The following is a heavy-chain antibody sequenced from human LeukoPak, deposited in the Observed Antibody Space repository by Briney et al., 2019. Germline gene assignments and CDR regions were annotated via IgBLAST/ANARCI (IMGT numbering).Heavy chain of an antibody. Sequence: GGSLRLSCAASGFTFSSYWMHWVRQAPGKGLVWVSRINSDGSSTSYADSVKGRFTISRDNAKNTLYLQMNSLRAEDTAVYYCAREGGYCTNGVCHNWFDPWGQGTLVTVSS. D-gene: IGHD2-8*01. V-gene: IGHV3-74*01. CDR2: INSDGSST. CDR1: GFTFSSYW. J-gene: IGHJ5*02. CDR3: AREGGYCTNGVCHNWFDP.